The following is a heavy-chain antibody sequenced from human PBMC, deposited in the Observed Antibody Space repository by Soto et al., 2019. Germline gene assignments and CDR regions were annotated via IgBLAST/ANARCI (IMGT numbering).Heavy chain of an antibody. V-gene: IGHV3-33*01. D-gene: IGHD3-10*01. CDR3: AAGEPLDY. J-gene: IGHJ4*02. CDR1: GCTFSNYG. Sequence: VGSLRLSCAASGCTFSNYGMHWVRQSPGKGLEWVAIIWYDGSNKYYADSVKGRFTISRDNSKNTVYLQMNSLRAEDTAMYYCAAGEPLDYRGQGTLVTVSS. CDR2: IWYDGSNK.